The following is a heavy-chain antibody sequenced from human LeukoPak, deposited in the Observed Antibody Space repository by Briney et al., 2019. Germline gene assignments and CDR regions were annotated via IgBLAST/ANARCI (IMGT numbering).Heavy chain of an antibody. CDR2: INGGNGNT. D-gene: IGHD6-19*01. J-gene: IGHJ4*02. CDR1: GYSFTNYA. V-gene: IGHV1-3*01. Sequence: WASVKVSCKASGYSFTNYAIHWVRQAPGQRLEWMGWINGGNGNTKYSQKFQGRVTIFRDTSATTAYMELSSLKSEDTAVYFCGRAGGIAVAGGDHYFDYWGQGTLVTVSS. CDR3: GRAGGIAVAGGDHYFDY.